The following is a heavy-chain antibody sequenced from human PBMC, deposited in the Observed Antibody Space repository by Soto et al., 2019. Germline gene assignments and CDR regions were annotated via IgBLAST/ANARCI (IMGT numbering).Heavy chain of an antibody. D-gene: IGHD3-22*01. CDR1: GYIFTSYG. CDR3: ARDLDASSRYYCSPIDY. J-gene: IGHJ4*01. CDR2: ISAYNGNT. V-gene: IGHV1-18*01. Sequence: ASVNVSGKASGYIFTSYGISWVRQAPGQGLVWMGWISAYNGNTNYAQKLQGRVTMTKDTSTSTAYMELMSLRSADTAVYYCARDLDASSRYYCSPIDYWG.